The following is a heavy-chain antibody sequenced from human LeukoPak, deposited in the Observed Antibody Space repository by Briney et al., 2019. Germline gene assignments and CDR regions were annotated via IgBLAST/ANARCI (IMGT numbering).Heavy chain of an antibody. CDR1: GGPISSYY. CDR3: ARGVVGATGGVFDY. CDR2: IYYSGST. Sequence: SETLSLTCTVSGGPISSYYWSWIRQPPGKGLERIGYIYYSGSTNYNPSLKSRVTISVDTSKNQFSLKLSSVTAADTAVYYCARGVVGATGGVFDYWGQGTLVTVSS. V-gene: IGHV4-59*01. J-gene: IGHJ4*02. D-gene: IGHD1-26*01.